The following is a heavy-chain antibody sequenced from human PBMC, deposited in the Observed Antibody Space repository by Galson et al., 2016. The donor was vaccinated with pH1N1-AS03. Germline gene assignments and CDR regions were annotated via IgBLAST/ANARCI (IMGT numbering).Heavy chain of an antibody. J-gene: IGHJ4*02. Sequence: SVKVSCKASGYTFTTYDINWARQAAGQGLEWMGWMTPNNGNTGYAQRFQGRVTMTRNTSISTAYMELSGLKSEDTAVYYCARSFLGETDDWGQGTLVIVSS. D-gene: IGHD3-16*01. CDR2: MTPNNGNT. CDR3: ARSFLGETDD. V-gene: IGHV1-8*01. CDR1: GYTFTTYD.